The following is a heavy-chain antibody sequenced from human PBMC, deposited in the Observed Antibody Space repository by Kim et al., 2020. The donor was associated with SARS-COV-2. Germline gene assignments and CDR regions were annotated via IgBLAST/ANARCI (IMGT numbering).Heavy chain of an antibody. Sequence: GGSLRLSCTASGFTFSSYPMSWVRQAPGKGLEWVSTLSDSSGSRYADSVKGRFTISRDNSKNTLYLQMNSLTAEDTAIYYCAKDSSSSNYYYGMDVWGQGTTVSVSS. V-gene: IGHV3-23*01. J-gene: IGHJ6*02. D-gene: IGHD6-6*01. CDR2: LSDSSGSR. CDR1: GFTFSSYP. CDR3: AKDSSSSNYYYGMDV.